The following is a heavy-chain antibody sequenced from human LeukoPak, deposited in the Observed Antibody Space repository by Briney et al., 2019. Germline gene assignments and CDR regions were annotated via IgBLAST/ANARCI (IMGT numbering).Heavy chain of an antibody. CDR2: ISGSGGST. CDR3: AKDYYSRVGLFYYYGSGGLD. Sequence: GGSLRLSCAASGFTFSSYAMSWVRQAPGKGLEWVSAISGSGGSTYYADSVKGRFTISRDNSKNTLYLQMNSLRAEDTAVYYCAKDYYSRVGLFYYYGSGGLDWGQGTLVTVSS. CDR1: GFTFSSYA. V-gene: IGHV3-23*01. J-gene: IGHJ4*02. D-gene: IGHD3-10*01.